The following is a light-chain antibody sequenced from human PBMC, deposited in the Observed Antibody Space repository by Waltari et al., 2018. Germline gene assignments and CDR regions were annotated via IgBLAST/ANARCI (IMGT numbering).Light chain of an antibody. J-gene: IGKJ1*01. V-gene: IGKV1-39*01. CDR2: AAS. Sequence: DIQMTQSPSSLSASVGDSVTITCRASQSISSYLNWYQQKPGKDPKLLIYAASSLQSGVPSRFSGSGSGTDFTLTISSLQPEDFATYYCQQSYSTLGTFGQGTKVEIK. CDR1: QSISSY. CDR3: QQSYSTLGT.